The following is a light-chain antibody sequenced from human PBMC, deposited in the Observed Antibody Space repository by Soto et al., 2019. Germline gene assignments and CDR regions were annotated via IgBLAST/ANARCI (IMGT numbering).Light chain of an antibody. Sequence: EIVLTQSPGTLSLSPGERATLSCRASQSGSTNFIAWYQQKPGQAPRLLIYTTSHRATGIPDRFSGSGAGTDFTLTISRLEPEDCAVYYCQQYGSSWTFGRGTKVEIK. V-gene: IGKV3-20*01. CDR3: QQYGSSWT. J-gene: IGKJ1*01. CDR1: QSGSTNF. CDR2: TTS.